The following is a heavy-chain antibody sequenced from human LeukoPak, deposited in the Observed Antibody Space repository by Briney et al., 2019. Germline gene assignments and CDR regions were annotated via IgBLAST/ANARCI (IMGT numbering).Heavy chain of an antibody. CDR1: GGSVSSGSYY. V-gene: IGHV4-39*07. CDR3: ARGWRIAAAGYYFDY. J-gene: IGHJ4*02. D-gene: IGHD6-13*01. Sequence: SETLSLTCTVSGGSVSSGSYYWSWIRQPPGKGLEWIGEINHSGSTNYNPSLKSRVTISVDTSKNQFSLKLSSVTAADTAVYYCARGWRIAAAGYYFDYWGQGTLVTVSS. CDR2: INHSGST.